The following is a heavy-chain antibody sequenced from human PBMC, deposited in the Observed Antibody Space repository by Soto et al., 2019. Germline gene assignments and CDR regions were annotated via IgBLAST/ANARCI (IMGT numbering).Heavy chain of an antibody. D-gene: IGHD1-26*01. Sequence: QVQLVQSGAEVKKPGASVKVSCKASGYTFTSYGITWVRQAPGQGLEWMGWISAYNGNTNYAQKLQGRVTMTTDTSTSTADMELRSRRSDDTAVYYCARDRGSYALDYWGQGTLVTVSS. V-gene: IGHV1-18*01. CDR1: GYTFTSYG. CDR3: ARDRGSYALDY. CDR2: ISAYNGNT. J-gene: IGHJ4*02.